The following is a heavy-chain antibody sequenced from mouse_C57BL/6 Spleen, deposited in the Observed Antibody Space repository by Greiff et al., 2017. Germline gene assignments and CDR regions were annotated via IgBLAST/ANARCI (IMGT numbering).Heavy chain of an antibody. CDR1: GYSFTGYY. D-gene: IGHD2-4*01. V-gene: IGHV1-42*01. Sequence: VQLQQSGPELVKPGASVKISCKASGYSFTGYYMNWVKQSPEKSLEWIGEINPSTGGTTYNQKFKAKATLTVDKSSSTAYMQLKSLTSEDSAVYYCAKRRDDYDAFDYWGQGTTLTVSS. CDR3: AKRRDDYDAFDY. J-gene: IGHJ2*01. CDR2: INPSTGGT.